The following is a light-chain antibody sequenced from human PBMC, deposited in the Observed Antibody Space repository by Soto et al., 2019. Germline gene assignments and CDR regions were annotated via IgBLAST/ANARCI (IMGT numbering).Light chain of an antibody. J-gene: IGKJ1*01. CDR3: QQSYSSPPT. Sequence: DIQMTESPSSLSASVEDRVIITCRASQSISNHLNWYQQKPGNAPKLLIFAASSLRSGVPSRFSGSRSGPDFTLTISSLQPEDVATDYCQQSYSSPPTFGQGTKVDIK. CDR2: AAS. CDR1: QSISNH. V-gene: IGKV1-39*01.